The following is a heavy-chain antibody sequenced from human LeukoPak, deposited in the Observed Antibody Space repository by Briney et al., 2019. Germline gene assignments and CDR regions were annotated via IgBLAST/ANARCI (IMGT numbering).Heavy chain of an antibody. CDR3: ARCTAAAGTYPLDY. V-gene: IGHV1-2*02. CDR2: INPNRGDT. CDR1: GYTFTDYY. J-gene: IGHJ4*02. Sequence: ASVKVSCKASGYTFTDYYMHWVRQAPGQGLEWIGWINPNRGDTIFAQKFHGRVTMIKDRSISTAYMELSRLPSADTAVYFCARCTAAAGTYPLDYWGQGTLVTVSS. D-gene: IGHD6-13*01.